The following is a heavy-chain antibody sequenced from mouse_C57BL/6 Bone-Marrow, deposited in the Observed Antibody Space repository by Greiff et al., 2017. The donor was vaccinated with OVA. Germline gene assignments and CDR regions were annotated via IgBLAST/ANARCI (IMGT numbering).Heavy chain of an antibody. D-gene: IGHD2-1*01. CDR1: GFTFSSYG. J-gene: IGHJ2*01. CDR3: ARLYYGNFYFDY. Sequence: EVKLMESGGDLVKPGGSLKLSCAASGFTFSSYGMSWVRQTPDKRLEWVATISSGGSYTYSPDSVQGRFTIYRDNAKNTLYLQMSSLKSEDTAMYYCARLYYGNFYFDYWGQGTTLTVSS. V-gene: IGHV5-6*01. CDR2: ISSGGSYT.